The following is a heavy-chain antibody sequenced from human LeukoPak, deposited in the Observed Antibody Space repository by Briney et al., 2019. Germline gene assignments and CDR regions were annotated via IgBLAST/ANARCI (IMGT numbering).Heavy chain of an antibody. V-gene: IGHV4-39*07. CDR3: ARDYRYNRDGYNFDY. CDR1: GGSISSSSYY. Sequence: PSETLSLTCTVSGGSISSSSYYWGWIRQPPGKGLEWIGSIYYSGSTYYNPSLKSRVTISVDTSKNQFSLKLSSVTAADTAAYYCARDYRYNRDGYNFDYWGQGTLVTVSS. J-gene: IGHJ4*02. D-gene: IGHD5-24*01. CDR2: IYYSGST.